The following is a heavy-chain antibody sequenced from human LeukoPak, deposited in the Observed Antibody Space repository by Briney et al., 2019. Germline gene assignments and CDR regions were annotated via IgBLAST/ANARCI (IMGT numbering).Heavy chain of an antibody. CDR2: IYTSGST. Sequence: SETLSLTCTVSGGSISSYYWSWIRQPPGKGLEWIGYIYTSGSTNYNPSLKSRVTISVDTSKNQFSLGLSSVTAADTAVYYCARSSIAARRSAFDIWGQGTVVTVSS. D-gene: IGHD6-6*01. CDR3: ARSSIAARRSAFDI. CDR1: GGSISSYY. V-gene: IGHV4-4*09. J-gene: IGHJ3*02.